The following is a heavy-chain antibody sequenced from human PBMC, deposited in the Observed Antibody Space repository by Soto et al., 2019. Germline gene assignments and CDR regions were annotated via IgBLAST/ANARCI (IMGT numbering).Heavy chain of an antibody. J-gene: IGHJ5*02. CDR2: IYWVDDK. CDR1: GFSLSTTGVG. D-gene: IGHD3-10*01. Sequence: QITLKESGPTLVRPTQTLTLTCTFSGFSLSTTGVGVGWIRQPPGKALEWLALIYWVDDKRYSPSLKSRLTITKDTSKNEVILTITNMDPVDTATYYCAQRRRDYGLGRERANYFDPWCQGTLVTVSS. CDR3: AQRRRDYGLGRERANYFDP. V-gene: IGHV2-5*02.